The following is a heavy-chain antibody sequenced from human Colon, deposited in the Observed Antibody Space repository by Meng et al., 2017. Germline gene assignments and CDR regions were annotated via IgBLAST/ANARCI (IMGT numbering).Heavy chain of an antibody. CDR3: VKDQTFSRGPFDY. J-gene: IGHJ4*02. Sequence: GGSLRLSCAASGFKFDDYALHWVRQAPGKGLEWVSGLDWNGKRIDYVDSVKGRFTISRDNARNSLYLQMNDLRAEDTALYYCVKDQTFSRGPFDYWGQGTLVTVSS. CDR1: GFKFDDYA. CDR2: LDWNGKRI. V-gene: IGHV3-9*01.